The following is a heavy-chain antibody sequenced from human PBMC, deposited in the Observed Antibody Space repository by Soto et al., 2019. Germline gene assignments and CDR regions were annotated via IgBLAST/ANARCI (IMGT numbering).Heavy chain of an antibody. Sequence: EVQLVESGGGLVQPGGSLRLSCAASGFPFSNSWMSWVRQAPGKGLVWVSRINGDGSSTKYADSVKGRFTISRDNAMKTLHLLMNSLRVEDTAVYYCVRDFRWGQGTLHTVSS. CDR2: INGDGSST. CDR3: VRDFR. J-gene: IGHJ4*02. V-gene: IGHV3-74*01. CDR1: GFPFSNSW.